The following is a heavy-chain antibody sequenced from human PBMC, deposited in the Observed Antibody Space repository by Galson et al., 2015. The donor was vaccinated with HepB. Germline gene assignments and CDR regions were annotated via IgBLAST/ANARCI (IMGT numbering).Heavy chain of an antibody. V-gene: IGHV1-69*13. D-gene: IGHD3-3*01. CDR2: IIPIFGTA. J-gene: IGHJ3*02. CDR1: GGTFSSYA. Sequence: SVKVSCKASGGTFSSYAISWVRQAPGQGLEWMGGIIPIFGTANYAQKFQGRVTITADESTSTAYMELSSLRPEDTAVYYCARAGLRFLEWLPAFDIWGQGTMVTVSS. CDR3: ARAGLRFLEWLPAFDI.